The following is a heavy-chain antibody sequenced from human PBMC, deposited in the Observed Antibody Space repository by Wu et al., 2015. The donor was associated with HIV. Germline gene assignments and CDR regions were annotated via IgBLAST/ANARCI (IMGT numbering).Heavy chain of an antibody. CDR1: GYSFTNFD. V-gene: IGHV1-8*02. Sequence: QVQLVQSGAEVKRSGASVKVSCKASGYSFTNFDINWVRQATGQGLEWVGWMNPNTGNRGYAQKFQGRVSITTDESTNTAYMELSSLRSEDAAVYYCATDGDYISGSVYWGQGTLVTVSS. CDR2: MNPNTGNR. CDR3: ATDGDYISGSVY. J-gene: IGHJ4*02. D-gene: IGHD6-19*01.